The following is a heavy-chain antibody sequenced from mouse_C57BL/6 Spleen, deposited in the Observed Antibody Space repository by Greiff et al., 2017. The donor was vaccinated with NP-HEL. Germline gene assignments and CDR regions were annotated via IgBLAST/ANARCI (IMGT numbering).Heavy chain of an antibody. J-gene: IGHJ2*01. D-gene: IGHD1-1*01. CDR1: GYTFTSYW. CDR2: IYPGNSDT. Sequence: EVQVVESGTVLARPGASVKMSCKTSGYTFTSYWMHWVKQRPGQGLAWIGAIYPGNSDTSYNQKFKGKAKLTAVTSASTAYMELSSLTNEDSAVYYCTRLYYGSSYDFDYWGQGTTLTVSS. CDR3: TRLYYGSSYDFDY. V-gene: IGHV1-5*01.